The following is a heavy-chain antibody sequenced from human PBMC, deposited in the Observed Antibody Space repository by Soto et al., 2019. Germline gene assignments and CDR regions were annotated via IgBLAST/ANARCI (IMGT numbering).Heavy chain of an antibody. J-gene: IGHJ4*02. CDR3: ARKDIAGNSVDF. D-gene: IGHD6-13*01. V-gene: IGHV5-51*01. CDR2: IYPGNSNT. CDR1: GYGFSIHW. Sequence: PGESLKISCKGSGYGFSIHWVAWLRQMPGKGLEWVGIIYPGNSNTMYSPSFQGQVTISADTALSTTYLQWSSLKASDSAMFYCARKDIAGNSVDFWGQGTLVTVSS.